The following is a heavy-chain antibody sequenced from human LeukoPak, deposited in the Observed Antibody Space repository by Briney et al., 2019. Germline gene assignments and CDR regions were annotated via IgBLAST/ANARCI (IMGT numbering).Heavy chain of an antibody. J-gene: IGHJ4*02. CDR3: ATIYGDYSDFDS. V-gene: IGHV4-34*01. Sequence: TSETLSLTCAVYGAPLNNYFWSWIRQPPGKGLEWIAEITHSGRTHYSPALRSRVTISADTSKSQFSLKLSSVTAADTAVYYCATIYGDYSDFDSWGQGTLVTVSS. CDR2: ITHSGRT. D-gene: IGHD4-17*01. CDR1: GAPLNNYF.